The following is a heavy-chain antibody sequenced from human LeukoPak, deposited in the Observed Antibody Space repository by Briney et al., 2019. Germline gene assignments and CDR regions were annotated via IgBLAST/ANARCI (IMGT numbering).Heavy chain of an antibody. J-gene: IGHJ3*02. CDR1: GGSISSSSYY. V-gene: IGHV4-39*01. Sequence: SETLSLTCTVSGGSISSSSYYWGWIRQPPGQGLEWIGSLYYSGSTYYNPSLKSRVTISVDTSKNQFSLKLSSVTAADTAVYYCARYYYDSSGYYGGDAFDIWGQGTMVTVSS. D-gene: IGHD3-22*01. CDR2: LYYSGST. CDR3: ARYYYDSSGYYGGDAFDI.